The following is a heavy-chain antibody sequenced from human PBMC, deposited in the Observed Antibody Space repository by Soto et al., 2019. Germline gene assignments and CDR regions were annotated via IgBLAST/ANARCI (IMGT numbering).Heavy chain of an antibody. Sequence: QVQLVQSGAEVKKPGSSVKVSCKASGGTFSSLAISWVRQAPGQGLEWMGGLVPVFGTANYAQKFQARVTTNADKSTSISSMELSSLRSQDTAAYYCASSPRVFDYWGQGTLVTVSS. CDR3: ASSPRVFDY. CDR2: LVPVFGTA. J-gene: IGHJ4*02. V-gene: IGHV1-69*06. CDR1: GGTFSSLA.